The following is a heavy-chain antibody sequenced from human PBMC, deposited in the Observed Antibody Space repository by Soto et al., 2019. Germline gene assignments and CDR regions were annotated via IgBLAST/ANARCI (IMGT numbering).Heavy chain of an antibody. Sequence: EVRLVESGGGLVKPGGSLRLSCAASGFTFSAFSMNWVRQAPGKGLEWLSSINEDSTYIYYGDSLRGRSTISRDNAKDSLYLQKDSLRAEDPAVYYCVGDFGRYFRSGYMEVWAMGPRSSS. CDR3: VGDFGRYFRSGYMEV. D-gene: IGHD3-9*01. CDR1: GFTFSAFS. J-gene: IGHJ6*03. CDR2: INEDSTYI. V-gene: IGHV3-21*02.